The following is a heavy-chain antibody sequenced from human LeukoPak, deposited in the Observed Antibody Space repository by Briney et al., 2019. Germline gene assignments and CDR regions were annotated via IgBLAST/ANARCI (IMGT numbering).Heavy chain of an antibody. V-gene: IGHV3-21*01. J-gene: IGHJ4*02. D-gene: IGHD1-26*01. Sequence: GGSLRLSCGASGFTFSSYSMNWVRQAPGKGLEWVSSISSSSSYIYYADSVKGRFTISRDNAKNSLYLQMNSLRAEDTAVYYCARDLGGSYGIDYWGQGTLVTVSS. CDR2: ISSSSSYI. CDR3: ARDLGGSYGIDY. CDR1: GFTFSSYS.